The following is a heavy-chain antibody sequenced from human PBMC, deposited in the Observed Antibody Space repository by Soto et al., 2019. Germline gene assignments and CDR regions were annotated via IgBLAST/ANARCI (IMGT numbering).Heavy chain of an antibody. V-gene: IGHV4-38-2*01. CDR2: IYHSGTT. CDR1: GYAINSGYH. J-gene: IGHJ4*02. Sequence: QVQLQESGPGLVKPSETLTLTCAVSGYAINSGYHWAWIRQSPGKGLEWIGNIYHSGTTYYNPSLKSRVTISVDTSKNEFSLKLTSVTAADTAIYYCARVTYDSEDYWGQGTLVTVSS. D-gene: IGHD3-3*01. CDR3: ARVTYDSEDY.